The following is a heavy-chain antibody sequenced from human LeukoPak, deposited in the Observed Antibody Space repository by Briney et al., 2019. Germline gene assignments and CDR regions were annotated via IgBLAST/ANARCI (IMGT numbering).Heavy chain of an antibody. CDR3: ARVVTMVRGTGSLFDY. J-gene: IGHJ4*02. D-gene: IGHD3-10*01. CDR1: GGSISSYY. CDR2: IYYSGST. Sequence: SETLSLTCTVSGGSISSYYWSWIRQPPGKGLEWIGYIYYSGSTNYNPSLKSRVTISVDTSKNQFSLKLSSVTAADTAVYYCARVVTMVRGTGSLFDYWGQGTLVTVSS. V-gene: IGHV4-59*01.